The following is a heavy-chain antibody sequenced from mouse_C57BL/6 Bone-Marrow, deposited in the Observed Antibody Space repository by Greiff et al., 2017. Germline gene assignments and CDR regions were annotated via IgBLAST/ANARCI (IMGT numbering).Heavy chain of an antibody. D-gene: IGHD2-4*01. V-gene: IGHV5-9-1*02. CDR3: TRDRIYYDYDVLWYFDV. CDR1: GFTFSSYA. CDR2: ISSGGDYI. Sequence: EVQRVESGEGLVKPGGSLKLSCAASGFTFSSYAMSWVRQTPEKRLEWVAYISSGGDYIYYADTVKGRFTISRDNARNTLYLQMSSLKSEDTAMYYCTRDRIYYDYDVLWYFDVWGTGTTVTVSS. J-gene: IGHJ1*03.